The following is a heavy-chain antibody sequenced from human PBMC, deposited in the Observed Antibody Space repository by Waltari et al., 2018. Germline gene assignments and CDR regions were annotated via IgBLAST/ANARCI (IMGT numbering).Heavy chain of an antibody. CDR3: ARSHYDSGRYGDN. V-gene: IGHV3-48*03. CDR2: ISHSGSTI. D-gene: IGHD3-16*01. Sequence: EVQLVESGGGLVQPGGSLRLSCAASGFTLSTYQMNWVRQAPGKGLGWVSYISHSGSTIYYADSVKGRFTISRDNAENSLYRQMNSLRAEDTAIYYCARSHYDSGRYGDNWGQGALVTVSS. CDR1: GFTLSTYQ. J-gene: IGHJ4*02.